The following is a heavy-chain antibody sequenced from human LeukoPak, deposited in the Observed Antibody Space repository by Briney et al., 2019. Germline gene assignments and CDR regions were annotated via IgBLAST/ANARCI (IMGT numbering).Heavy chain of an antibody. Sequence: SETLSLTCGVSGGSISSYYWGWIRQPPGKGLEWIGSIYYSGSTYYNPSLKSRVTISVDTSKNQFSLKLSSVTAADTAVYYCARSYSSSSYYFDYWGQGTLVTVSS. CDR3: ARSYSSSSYYFDY. J-gene: IGHJ4*02. CDR2: IYYSGST. V-gene: IGHV4-39*07. D-gene: IGHD6-6*01. CDR1: GGSISSYY.